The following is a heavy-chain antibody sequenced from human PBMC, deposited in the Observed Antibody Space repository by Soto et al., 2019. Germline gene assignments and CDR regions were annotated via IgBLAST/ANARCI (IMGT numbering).Heavy chain of an antibody. J-gene: IGHJ6*02. Sequence: GGSLRLSCAASGFTFSNAWMNWVRQAPGKGLEWVGRIKSKTDGGTTDYAAPVKGRFTISRDDSKNTLYLQMNSLKTEDTAVYYCTTDKALLLFGEPSDYYYVMDFWGQGTTDTVSS. V-gene: IGHV3-15*07. D-gene: IGHD3-10*01. CDR3: TTDKALLLFGEPSDYYYVMDF. CDR2: IKSKTDGGTT. CDR1: GFTFSNAW.